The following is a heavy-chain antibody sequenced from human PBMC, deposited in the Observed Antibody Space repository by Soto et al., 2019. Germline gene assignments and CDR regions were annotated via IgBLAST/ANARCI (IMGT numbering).Heavy chain of an antibody. CDR2: SRDKGNSYST. CDR3: ARSTPGTTSFDY. CDR1: GFTFSDHY. D-gene: IGHD1-7*01. Sequence: EVQLVESGGDLVQPGGSLRLSCAASGFTFSDHYIDWVRQAPGKGLEWVGRSRDKGNSYSTDYGASVTGRFTISRDASKNSLYQQMNSLKTEDTALYYCARSTPGTTSFDYWGQGTLVTVSS. V-gene: IGHV3-72*01. J-gene: IGHJ4*02.